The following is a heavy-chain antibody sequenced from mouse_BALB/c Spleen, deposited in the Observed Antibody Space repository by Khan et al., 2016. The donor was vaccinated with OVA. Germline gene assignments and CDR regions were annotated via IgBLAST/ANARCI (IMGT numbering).Heavy chain of an antibody. CDR2: FYPGGGFI. CDR3: TRWATWYFDV. D-gene: IGHD3-1*01. J-gene: IGHJ1*01. V-gene: IGHV1-63*02. CDR1: GYTFTNYW. Sequence: QVQLQQSGAELVRPGTSVKISCKASGYTFTNYWLGWVKQRSGHGLEWIGDFYPGGGFINYNENFKGKATLTAGTSSSTAYIQLSSLTSEDSAVYFCTRWATWYFDVWGAGTTVTVSS.